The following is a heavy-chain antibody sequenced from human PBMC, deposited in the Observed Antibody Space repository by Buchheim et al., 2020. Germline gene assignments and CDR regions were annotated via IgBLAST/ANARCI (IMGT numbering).Heavy chain of an antibody. D-gene: IGHD6-19*01. CDR2: INHGGST. CDR1: GGSFSDYY. CDR3: ASQRWQWLY. J-gene: IGHJ4*02. V-gene: IGHV4-34*01. Sequence: QVQLQQWGAGLLKPSETLSLTCAVYGGSFSDYYWSWIRQPPGKGLEWIEEINHGGSTTYNPSLKSRVTILVDTSKNTFSLNLSSVTAADTAVYYCASQRWQWLYWGQGTL.